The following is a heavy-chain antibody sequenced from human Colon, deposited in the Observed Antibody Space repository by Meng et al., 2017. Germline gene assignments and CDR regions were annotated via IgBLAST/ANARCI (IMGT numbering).Heavy chain of an antibody. Sequence: VQLQQWGAGLWKPSGTLSLTCAVYGGSFSGYYWSWIRQPPGKGLEWIGEINHSGSTNYNPSLKSRVTISVDTSKNQFSLKLSSVTAADTAVYYCARGLFDYWGQGTLVTVSS. CDR3: ARGLFDY. V-gene: IGHV4-34*01. CDR1: GGSFSGYY. CDR2: INHSGST. J-gene: IGHJ4*02.